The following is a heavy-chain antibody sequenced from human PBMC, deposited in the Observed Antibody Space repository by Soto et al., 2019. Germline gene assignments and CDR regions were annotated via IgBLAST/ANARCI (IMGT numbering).Heavy chain of an antibody. Sequence: PGGSLRLSCTDSGFAFTDYNINWVRQAPGKGLEWVSSIGLSGGYIYYADSVKGRFTISRDSAKNSVYLQMNSLRAEDTALYYCARMSVVGRRDYYYGMDVWGQGTTVTVSS. CDR1: GFAFTDYN. D-gene: IGHD6-6*01. V-gene: IGHV3-21*01. CDR2: IGLSGGYI. J-gene: IGHJ6*02. CDR3: ARMSVVGRRDYYYGMDV.